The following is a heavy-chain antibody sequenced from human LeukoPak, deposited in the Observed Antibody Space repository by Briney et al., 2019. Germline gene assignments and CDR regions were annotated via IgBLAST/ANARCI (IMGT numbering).Heavy chain of an antibody. CDR1: GGSFSGYY. CDR2: INHSGST. J-gene: IGHJ4*02. V-gene: IGHV4-34*01. CDR3: ASFPSGSMIVGQG. D-gene: IGHD3-22*01. Sequence: SETLSLTCAVYGGSFSGYYWSWIRQPPGKGLEWIGEINHSGSTNYNPSLKSRVTISVDTSKNQFSLKLSSVTAADTAVYYCASFPSGSMIVGQGWGQGTLVTVSS.